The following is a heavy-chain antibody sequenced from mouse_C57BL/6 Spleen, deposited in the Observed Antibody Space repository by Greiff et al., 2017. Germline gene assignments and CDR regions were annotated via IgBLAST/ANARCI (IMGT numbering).Heavy chain of an antibody. CDR3: ARRDDYDGGTYAMDY. CDR1: GYPFTAYP. CDR2: FLPYNDDT. J-gene: IGHJ4*01. V-gene: IGHV1-47*01. Sequence: VQWQQSGAELLKPGASVKISCKASGYPFTAYPIEGMKQKHGKSLEWIGNFLPYNDDTKNNEKFKGKATLTVEKPSITVYLELSRLTSDDSAVYYCARRDDYDGGTYAMDYWGQGTSVTVSS. D-gene: IGHD2-4*01.